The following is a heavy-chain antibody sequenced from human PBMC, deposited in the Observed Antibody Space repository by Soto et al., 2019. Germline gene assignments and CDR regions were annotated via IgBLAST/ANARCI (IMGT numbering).Heavy chain of an antibody. J-gene: IGHJ3*02. D-gene: IGHD2-15*01. CDR3: ARLNGYCSGGSCLSGAFDI. Sequence: SETLSLTCTVSGGSISSSSYYWGWIRQPPGKGLEWIGGIYYSGSTYYNPSLKSRVTISVDTSKNQFSLKLSSVTAADTAVYYCARLNGYCSGGSCLSGAFDIWGQGTMVTVSS. V-gene: IGHV4-39*01. CDR1: GGSISSSSYY. CDR2: IYYSGST.